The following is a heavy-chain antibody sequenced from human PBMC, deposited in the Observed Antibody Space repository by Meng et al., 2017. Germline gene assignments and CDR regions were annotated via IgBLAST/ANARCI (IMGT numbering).Heavy chain of an antibody. CDR2: IYTSGST. CDR1: GGSISSYY. CDR3: AAEYDILTGYYKGYYFDY. V-gene: IGHV4-4*07. J-gene: IGHJ4*02. Sequence: GSLRLSCTVSGGSISSYYWSWIRQPAGKGLEWIGRIYTSGSTNYNPSLKSRVTISVDTSKNQFSLKLSSVTAADTAMYYCAAEYDILTGYYKGYYFDYWGQGTLVTVSS. D-gene: IGHD3-9*01.